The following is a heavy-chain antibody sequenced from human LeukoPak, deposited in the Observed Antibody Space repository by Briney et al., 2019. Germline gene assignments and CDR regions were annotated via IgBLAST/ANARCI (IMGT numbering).Heavy chain of an antibody. Sequence: GGSLRLSCAASGFTFSSNGMTWVRQAPGKGLEWVSAITSSGGNTYYADSVKGRFTISRDNSKNTLYLQMNSLRAEDTAVYYCAKAIGYYYDSSGYYYFDYWGQGTLVTVSS. CDR1: GFTFSSNG. J-gene: IGHJ4*02. D-gene: IGHD3-22*01. V-gene: IGHV3-23*01. CDR2: ITSSGGNT. CDR3: AKAIGYYYDSSGYYYFDY.